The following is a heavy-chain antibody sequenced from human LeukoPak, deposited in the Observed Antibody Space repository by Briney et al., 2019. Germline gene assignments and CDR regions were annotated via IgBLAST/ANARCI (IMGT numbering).Heavy chain of an antibody. CDR1: GYTFTSYG. CDR2: ISAYNGNT. J-gene: IGHJ4*02. V-gene: IGHV1-18*01. Sequence: ASVKVSCKASGYTFTSYGISWVRQAPGQGLEWMGWISAYNGNTNYAQKLQGRVTMTTDTSTSTAYMELRSLRSDDTAVYYCAGGRRLRSERYYFDYWGQGTLVTVSS. D-gene: IGHD5-12*01. CDR3: AGGRRLRSERYYFDY.